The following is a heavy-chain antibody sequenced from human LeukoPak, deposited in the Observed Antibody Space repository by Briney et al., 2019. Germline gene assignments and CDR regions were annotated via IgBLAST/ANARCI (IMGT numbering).Heavy chain of an antibody. CDR1: GGTFSSYA. CDR2: IIPIFGTA. Sequence: SVKVSCKASGGTFSSYAISWVRQAPGQGLEWMGRIIPIFGTANYAQKFQGRVTITTDESTSTAYMELSSQRSEDTAVYYCARVGGSGSQPDPWGQGTLVTVSS. D-gene: IGHD3-10*01. V-gene: IGHV1-69*05. J-gene: IGHJ5*02. CDR3: ARVGGSGSQPDP.